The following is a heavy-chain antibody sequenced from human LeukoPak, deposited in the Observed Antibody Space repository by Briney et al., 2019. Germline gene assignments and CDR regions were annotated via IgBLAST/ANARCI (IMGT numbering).Heavy chain of an antibody. Sequence: ASVKVSCKASGYTFTSYDINWVRQATGQGLEWMGWMNPNSGNTGYSQKLQGRIIMTRNSSISTAYMELSSLRSDDTAVYYCARAFSDDSSGYYYVQSDYFDYWGQGTLVTVSS. CDR3: ARAFSDDSSGYYYVQSDYFDY. D-gene: IGHD3-22*01. CDR1: GYTFTSYD. CDR2: MNPNSGNT. V-gene: IGHV1-8*01. J-gene: IGHJ4*02.